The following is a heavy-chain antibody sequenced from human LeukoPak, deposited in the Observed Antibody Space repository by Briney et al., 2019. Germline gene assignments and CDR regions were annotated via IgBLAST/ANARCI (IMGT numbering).Heavy chain of an antibody. CDR2: IKQDGSEK. CDR3: ARLRHDWIYVMDV. Sequence: PGGFLRLSCAASGFTFSSYWMSWARQAPGKGLEWVANIKQDGSEKYYVDSVKGRFTISRDNAKNSLYLQMNSLRAEDTAVYYCARLRHDWIYVMDVWGKGTTVTVSS. V-gene: IGHV3-7*01. CDR1: GFTFSSYW. J-gene: IGHJ6*04. D-gene: IGHD3-9*01.